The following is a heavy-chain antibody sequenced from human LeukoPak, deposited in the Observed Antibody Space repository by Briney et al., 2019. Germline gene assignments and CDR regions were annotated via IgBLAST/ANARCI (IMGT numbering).Heavy chain of an antibody. Sequence: SETLSLTCAVYGGSFSGYYWSWIRQPPGKGLEWIGGINNSGSTNYNPSLKSRVTISVDTSKNQFSLKLSSVTAADTAVYYCARGRYRQQLTPPKSCYFDYGGRGTLVTVSA. CDR3: ARGRYRQQLTPPKSCYFDY. D-gene: IGHD6-13*01. V-gene: IGHV4-34*01. CDR2: INNSGST. CDR1: GGSFSGYY. J-gene: IGHJ4*02.